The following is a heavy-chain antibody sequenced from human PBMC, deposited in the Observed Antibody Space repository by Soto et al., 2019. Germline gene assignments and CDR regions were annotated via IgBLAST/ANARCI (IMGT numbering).Heavy chain of an antibody. CDR2: IYYSGNT. Sequence: CETLSLTCTVSGGSVSSGDYYWSWIRQHPGKGLEWIGYIYYSGNTNYNPSLKSRVIISVDTSKNLFSLKPTSVTAADTAVYYCARIPVDTSMIYWLDPWGQGTLVTVSS. CDR3: ARIPVDTSMIYWLDP. CDR1: GGSVSSGDYY. J-gene: IGHJ5*02. V-gene: IGHV4-61*08. D-gene: IGHD5-18*01.